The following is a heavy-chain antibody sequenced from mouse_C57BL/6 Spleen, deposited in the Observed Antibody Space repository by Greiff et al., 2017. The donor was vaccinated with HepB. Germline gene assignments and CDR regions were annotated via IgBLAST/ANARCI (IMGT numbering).Heavy chain of an antibody. D-gene: IGHD2-1*01. CDR2: IDPENGDT. Sequence: VQLKQSGAELVRPGASVKLSCTASGFNIKDDYMHWVKQRPEQGLEWIGWIDPENGDTEYASKFQGKATITADTSSNTAYLQLSSLTSEDTAVYYCTRGKRYFDYWGQGTTLTVSS. J-gene: IGHJ2*01. CDR3: TRGKRYFDY. CDR1: GFNIKDDY. V-gene: IGHV14-4*01.